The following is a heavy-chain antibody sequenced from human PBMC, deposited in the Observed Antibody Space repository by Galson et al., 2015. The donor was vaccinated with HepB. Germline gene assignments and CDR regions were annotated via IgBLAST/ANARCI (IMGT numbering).Heavy chain of an antibody. CDR3: ARDVAAAGTRSGGFDY. D-gene: IGHD6-13*01. Sequence: LRLSCAASGFTFSSYSMNWVRQAPGKGLEWVSPISSSSSYIYYADSVKGRFTISRDNAKNSLYLQMNSLRAEDTAVYYCARDVAAAGTRSGGFDYWGQGTLVTVSS. CDR1: GFTFSSYS. J-gene: IGHJ4*02. CDR2: ISSSSSYI. V-gene: IGHV3-21*01.